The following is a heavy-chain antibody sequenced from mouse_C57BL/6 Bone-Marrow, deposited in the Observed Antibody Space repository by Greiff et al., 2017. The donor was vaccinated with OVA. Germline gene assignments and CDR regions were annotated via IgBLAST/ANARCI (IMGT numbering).Heavy chain of an antibody. J-gene: IGHJ4*01. V-gene: IGHV1-82*01. CDR3: APLTTVYAMDY. CDR2: IYPGDGDT. Sequence: QVQLKESGPELVKPGASVKISCKASGYAFSSSWMNWVKQRPGKGLEWIGRIYPGDGDTNYNGKFKGKATLTADKSSSTAYMQLSSLTSEDSAVYFCAPLTTVYAMDYWGQGTSVTVSS. D-gene: IGHD1-1*01. CDR1: GYAFSSSW.